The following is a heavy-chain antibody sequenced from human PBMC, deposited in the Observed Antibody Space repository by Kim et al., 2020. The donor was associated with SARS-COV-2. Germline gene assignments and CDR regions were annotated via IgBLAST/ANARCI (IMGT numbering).Heavy chain of an antibody. J-gene: IGHJ5*02. D-gene: IGHD3-22*01. Sequence: SGKGRFTIARDNSKNTLYLQMNSLRAEDTAVYYCAKEAGVVITIGWFDPWGQGTLVTVSS. V-gene: IGHV3-23*01. CDR3: AKEAGVVITIGWFDP.